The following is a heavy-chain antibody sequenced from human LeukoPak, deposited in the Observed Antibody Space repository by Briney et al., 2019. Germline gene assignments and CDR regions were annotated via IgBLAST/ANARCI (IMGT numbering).Heavy chain of an antibody. CDR1: GFTFSSYA. J-gene: IGHJ5*02. CDR3: AKTRHDTSRLPFDP. Sequence: GGSLRLSCAASGFTFSSYAMSWVRQAPGKGLEWVSGISATDGSTSYADSVKGRFTDSRDNSKNTLYLQMNSLRADDTAVYYCAKTRHDTSRLPFDPWGQGTLVTVSS. CDR2: ISATDGST. D-gene: IGHD3-22*01. V-gene: IGHV3-23*01.